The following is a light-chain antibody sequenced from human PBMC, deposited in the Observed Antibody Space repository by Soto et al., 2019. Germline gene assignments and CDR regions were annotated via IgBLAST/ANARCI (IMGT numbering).Light chain of an antibody. J-gene: IGLJ1*01. CDR1: SSDVGGYNY. V-gene: IGLV2-14*01. CDR2: EVS. Sequence: QSVLTQPASVSGSPGQSITISCTGTSSDVGGYNYVSWYQQHPGKAPKLMIYEVSNRPSGVSNRFSGSKSGNTASLTISGLQAEDEADYYCTSYAKSSTPVSGTGTKVTVL. CDR3: TSYAKSSTPV.